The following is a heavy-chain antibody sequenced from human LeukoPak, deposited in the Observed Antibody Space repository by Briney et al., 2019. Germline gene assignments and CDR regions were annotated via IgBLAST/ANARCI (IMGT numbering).Heavy chain of an antibody. J-gene: IGHJ3*02. CDR3: ARGLWGVAGRGDAFDI. CDR2: ISYDGSNK. D-gene: IGHD6-19*01. V-gene: IGHV3-30*07. CDR1: GFTFSSYA. Sequence: GGSLRLSCAASGFTFSSYAMHWVRQAPGKGLEWVAVISYDGSNKYYADSVKGRFTISRDNSKNTLYLQMNSLRAEDTAVYYCARGLWGVAGRGDAFDIWGQGTMVTVSS.